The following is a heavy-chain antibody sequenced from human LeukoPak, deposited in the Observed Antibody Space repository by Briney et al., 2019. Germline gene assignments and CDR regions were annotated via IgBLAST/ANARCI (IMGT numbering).Heavy chain of an antibody. CDR1: GYTFSGYY. CDR3: ASSRFLEWLYLLDY. V-gene: IGHV1-2*02. Sequence: ASVTVSCKASGYTFSGYYIHWVRQAPGQGREWMGWINTNSGGTKYAQRFQGRVTMTRDTSISTAYMEVSRLRSDDTAVYFCASSRFLEWLYLLDYWGQGTLVTVSS. J-gene: IGHJ4*02. D-gene: IGHD3-3*01. CDR2: INTNSGGT.